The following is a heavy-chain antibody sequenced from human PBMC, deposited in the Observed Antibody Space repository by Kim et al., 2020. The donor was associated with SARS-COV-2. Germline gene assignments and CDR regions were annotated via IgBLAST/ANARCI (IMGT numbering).Heavy chain of an antibody. CDR3: AKDFDYYDSSGYPDY. CDR1: GFTFGDYD. CDR2: ISWNSGSI. Sequence: GGSLRLSCAASGFTFGDYDMHWVRQAPGKGLEWVSGISWNSGSIGYADSVKGRFTISRDNAKNSLYLQMNSLRAEDTALYYCAKDFDYYDSSGYPDYWGQGTLVTVSS. D-gene: IGHD3-22*01. V-gene: IGHV3-9*01. J-gene: IGHJ4*02.